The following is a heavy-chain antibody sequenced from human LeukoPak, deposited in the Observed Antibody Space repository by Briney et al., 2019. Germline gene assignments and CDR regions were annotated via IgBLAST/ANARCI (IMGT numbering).Heavy chain of an antibody. D-gene: IGHD3-10*01. CDR1: GGTFSSYA. Sequence: ASVKVSCKASGGTFSSYAISWVRQAPGQGLEWMGGIIPIFGTANYAQKFQGRVTITTDESTSTAYMELSSLRSEDTAVYYCARGITMVRGVINLYYYYYMDVWGKGTTVTVSS. CDR3: ARGITMVRGVINLYYYYYMDV. J-gene: IGHJ6*03. V-gene: IGHV1-69*05. CDR2: IIPIFGTA.